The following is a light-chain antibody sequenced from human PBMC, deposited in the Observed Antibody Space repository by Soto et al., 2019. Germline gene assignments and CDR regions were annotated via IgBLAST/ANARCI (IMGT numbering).Light chain of an antibody. J-gene: IGLJ2*01. Sequence: QSVLTQPPSASGTPGQRFSISCSGSSSNFGSNTVNWYQQVPRTAPKLLIYSNNQRPSGVPDRFSGSKSGTSVSLAISGLQSEDGGDYYCAAWDDTLNGVVLSGGTKVTVL. CDR1: SSNFGSNT. CDR2: SNN. V-gene: IGLV1-44*01. CDR3: AAWDDTLNGVV.